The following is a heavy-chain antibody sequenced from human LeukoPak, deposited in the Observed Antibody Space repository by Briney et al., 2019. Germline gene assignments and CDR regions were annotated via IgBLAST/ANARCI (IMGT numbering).Heavy chain of an antibody. D-gene: IGHD6-19*01. V-gene: IGHV4-38-2*02. CDR2: IYHSGST. Sequence: KTSETLSLTCTVSCYSISSGYYWGCIRQPPGKGLEWIGSIYHSGSTYYNPSLKSRVTISVDTSKNQFSLKLSSVTAADTAVYYCARGAEQWLVFDAFDIWGQGTMVTVSS. CDR3: ARGAEQWLVFDAFDI. CDR1: CYSISSGYY. J-gene: IGHJ3*02.